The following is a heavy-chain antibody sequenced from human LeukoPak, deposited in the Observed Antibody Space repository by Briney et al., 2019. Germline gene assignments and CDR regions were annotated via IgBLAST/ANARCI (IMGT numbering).Heavy chain of an antibody. D-gene: IGHD4-17*01. CDR2: IYYSGST. CDR1: GGSISSSSYY. Sequence: SETLSLTYTVSGGSISSSSYYWGWIRQPPGKGLEWIGSIYYSGSTYYNPSLKSRVTISVDTSKNQFSLKLSSVTAADTAVYYCATHFPSGDYFDYWGQGTLVTVSS. CDR3: ATHFPSGDYFDY. V-gene: IGHV4-39*01. J-gene: IGHJ4*02.